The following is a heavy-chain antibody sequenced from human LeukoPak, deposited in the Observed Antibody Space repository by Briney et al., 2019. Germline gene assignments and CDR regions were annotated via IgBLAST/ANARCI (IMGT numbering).Heavy chain of an antibody. J-gene: IGHJ4*02. V-gene: IGHV3-23*01. D-gene: IGHD3-16*01. CDR1: GFTFRDFG. Sequence: GGSLRLSCAASGFTFRDFGMNWVRQTPRKGPEWIPHINGGGDSTHYADFVKGRFTISRDNSQNTLYVQMNSLRTEDTAIYYCVKGPYYESPALDSWGQGTLVTVSS. CDR3: VKGPYYESPALDS. CDR2: INGGGDST.